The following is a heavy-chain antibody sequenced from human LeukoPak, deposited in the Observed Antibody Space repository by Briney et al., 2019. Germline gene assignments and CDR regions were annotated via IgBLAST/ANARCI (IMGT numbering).Heavy chain of an antibody. CDR1: GFTFSSYA. D-gene: IGHD1-26*01. Sequence: SGGSLRLSCAASGFTFSSYAMHWVRQAPGKGLEWVAVISYDGSNKYYADSVKGRFTISRDNSKNTLYLQMNSLRAEDTAVYYCARGEWELLWSWFDPWGQGTLVTVSS. CDR2: ISYDGSNK. J-gene: IGHJ5*02. V-gene: IGHV3-30-3*01. CDR3: ARGEWELLWSWFDP.